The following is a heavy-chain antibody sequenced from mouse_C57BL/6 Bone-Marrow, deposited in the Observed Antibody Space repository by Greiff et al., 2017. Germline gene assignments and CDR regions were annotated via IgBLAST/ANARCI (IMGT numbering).Heavy chain of an antibody. CDR1: GFNIKDDY. CDR3: TTFPGGLTWFAY. V-gene: IGHV14-4*01. CDR2: IDPENGDT. J-gene: IGHJ3*01. Sequence: EVQLQQSGAELVRPGASVKLSCTASGFNIKDDYMHWVKQRPEQGLAWIGWIDPENGDTEYASKFQGKATITADTSSNTAYLQLSSLTSEDTAVYYCTTFPGGLTWFAYWGQGTLVTVSA.